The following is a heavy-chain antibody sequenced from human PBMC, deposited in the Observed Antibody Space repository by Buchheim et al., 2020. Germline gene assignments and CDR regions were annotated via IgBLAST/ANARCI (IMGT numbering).Heavy chain of an antibody. CDR1: GGSISSYY. CDR2: IYYSGST. V-gene: IGHV4-59*01. D-gene: IGHD6-13*01. J-gene: IGHJ6*02. Sequence: QVQLQESGPGLVKPSETLSLTCTVSGGSISSYYWSWIRQPPGKGLEWIGYIYYSGSTNYNPSLKSRVTISVDTSKNQFSLKLSSVTAADMAVYYCARGFRYSSSWDPSYYYYSMDVWGQGTT. CDR3: ARGFRYSSSWDPSYYYYSMDV.